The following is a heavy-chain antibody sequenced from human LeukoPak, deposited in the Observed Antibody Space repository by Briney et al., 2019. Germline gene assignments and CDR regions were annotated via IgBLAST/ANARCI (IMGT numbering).Heavy chain of an antibody. J-gene: IGHJ3*02. V-gene: IGHV3-53*01. CDR1: GFTVSSNY. CDR2: IYSGGST. Sequence: GSLRLSCAASGFTVSSNYMSWVRQAPGKGLEWVSVIYSGGSTYYADSVKGRFTISRDNSKNTLYLQMNSLRAEDTAVYYCARSGYYYPDAFDIWGQGTMVTVSS. D-gene: IGHD3-22*01. CDR3: ARSGYYYPDAFDI.